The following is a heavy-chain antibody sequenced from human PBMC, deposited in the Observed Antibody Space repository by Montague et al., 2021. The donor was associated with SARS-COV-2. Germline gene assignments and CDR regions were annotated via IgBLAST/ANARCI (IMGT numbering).Heavy chain of an antibody. V-gene: IGHV3-21*01. D-gene: IGHD2-15*01. Sequence: SLRLSCAASGFTFSSYSMNWVRQAPGKGLEWVSSISSSSSYIYYADSVKGRFTISRDNAKNSLYLQMNSLRAEDTAVYYCARVGGMEYCSGGNCYLDYWGQGTLGTVSS. CDR1: GFTFSSYS. CDR2: ISSSSSYI. CDR3: ARVGGMEYCSGGNCYLDY. J-gene: IGHJ4*02.